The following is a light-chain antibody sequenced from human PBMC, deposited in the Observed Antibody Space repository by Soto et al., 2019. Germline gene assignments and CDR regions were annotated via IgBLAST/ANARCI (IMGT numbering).Light chain of an antibody. J-gene: IGKJ3*01. CDR2: AAS. CDR1: QPITNW. Sequence: DIQMTQSPSSVSASVGDRVTITCRASQPITNWLAWYQQKPGKAPKLLIYAASNLQSGVPSRFSGSGSGTDFTLTINSLQPEDFATYYCQQDTSFPFTFCPGTKVDVK. CDR3: QQDTSFPFT. V-gene: IGKV1-12*01.